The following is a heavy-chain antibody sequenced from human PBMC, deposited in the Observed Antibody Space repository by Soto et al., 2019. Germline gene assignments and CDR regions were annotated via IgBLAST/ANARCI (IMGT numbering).Heavy chain of an antibody. Sequence: SETLSLTRTVSGGSISSHYWSWIRLPPGKGLEWIGYIYYSGSTNYNPSLKSRVTISVDTSKNQFSLKLSSVTAADSAVYYCAGNIMITFYGFDPWGQGTLVTVSS. CDR2: IYYSGST. V-gene: IGHV4-59*11. CDR1: GGSISSHY. CDR3: AGNIMITFYGFDP. D-gene: IGHD3-16*01. J-gene: IGHJ5*02.